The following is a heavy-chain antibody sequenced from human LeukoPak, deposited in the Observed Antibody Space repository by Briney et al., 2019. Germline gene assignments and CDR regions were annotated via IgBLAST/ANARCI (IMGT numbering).Heavy chain of an antibody. CDR2: VSKYTGNA. D-gene: IGHD4-17*01. J-gene: IGHJ4*02. CDR3: ARVDDRSFGAYDC. CDR1: NYTFSDYD. V-gene: IGHV1-18*01. Sequence: GASVSVSCKASNYTFSDYDVTWVRQAPRQGLEWMGWVSKYTGNADYAPKFQGRVSMTTDTSTRTAYMELRSLRPDDTAVYFCARVDDRSFGAYDCWGQGTLVTVS.